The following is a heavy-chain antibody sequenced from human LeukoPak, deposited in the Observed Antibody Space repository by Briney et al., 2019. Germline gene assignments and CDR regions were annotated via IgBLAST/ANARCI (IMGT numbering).Heavy chain of an antibody. CDR1: GFTFNKYS. Sequence: GRSLRLSCAASGFTFNKYSMFWVRQAPGKGLEWVANIKQDGSKKYYVDSVKGRFTISRDNAKNSLYLQMNSLRAEDTAVYYCARARDVWGQGTTVTVSS. V-gene: IGHV3-7*03. CDR2: IKQDGSKK. CDR3: ARARDV. J-gene: IGHJ6*02.